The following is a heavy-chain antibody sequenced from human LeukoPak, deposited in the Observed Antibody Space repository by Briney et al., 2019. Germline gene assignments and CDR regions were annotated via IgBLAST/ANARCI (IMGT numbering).Heavy chain of an antibody. CDR1: GGSISSYY. V-gene: IGHV4-59*08. Sequence: SETLSLTCTVSGGSISSYYWSWIRQPPGKGLEWIGYIYYSGSTNYNPSLKSRVTISVDTSKNQFSLKLSSVTAADTAVYYCARPVQSSGWWLGFDPWGQGTLVTVSS. J-gene: IGHJ5*02. D-gene: IGHD6-19*01. CDR3: ARPVQSSGWWLGFDP. CDR2: IYYSGST.